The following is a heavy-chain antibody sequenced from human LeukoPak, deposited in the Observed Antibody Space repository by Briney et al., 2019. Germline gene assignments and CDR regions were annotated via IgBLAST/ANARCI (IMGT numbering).Heavy chain of an antibody. J-gene: IGHJ4*02. CDR3: VKDAHIVVVTAIPDY. Sequence: GGSLRLSCSASGFTFSSYAMYWVRQAPGKGLEYVSAISSNGGSTYYADSVKGRFTISRDNSKNTLYLQMSSLRAEDTAVYYCVKDAHIVVVTAIPDYWGQGTLVTVSS. CDR1: GFTFSSYA. V-gene: IGHV3-64D*06. D-gene: IGHD2-21*02. CDR2: ISSNGGST.